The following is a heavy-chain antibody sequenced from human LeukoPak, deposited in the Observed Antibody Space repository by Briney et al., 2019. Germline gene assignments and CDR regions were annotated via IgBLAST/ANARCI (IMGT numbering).Heavy chain of an antibody. V-gene: IGHV3-30-3*01. CDR1: GFTFRNYA. CDR3: ARDLSEKYSSDY. J-gene: IGHJ4*02. Sequence: GGSLRLSCAASGFTFRNYAIHWARQAPGKGLEWVAFISYDGAVTYYADSVKGRFTISRDNPKSTLYLHMNSLRAEDTAVYYCARDLSEKYSSDYWGQGTLVTVSS. D-gene: IGHD2/OR15-2a*01. CDR2: ISYDGAVT.